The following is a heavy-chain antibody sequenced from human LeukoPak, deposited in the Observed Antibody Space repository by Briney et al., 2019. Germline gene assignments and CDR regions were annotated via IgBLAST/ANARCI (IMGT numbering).Heavy chain of an antibody. V-gene: IGHV3-74*01. CDR2: IKYDGSSA. Sequence: HPGESLRLSCATSGFTFSNYWMSWLRQAPGKGLVWVSRIKYDGSSATYAESVKGRFTISRDNARNTLYLQMNSLRVDDTAVYYCAKSDWFGPWGRGILVTVS. CDR3: AKSDWFGP. J-gene: IGHJ5*02. CDR1: GFTFSNYW.